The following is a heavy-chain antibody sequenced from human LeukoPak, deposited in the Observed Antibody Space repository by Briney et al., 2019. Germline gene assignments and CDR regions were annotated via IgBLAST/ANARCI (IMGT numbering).Heavy chain of an antibody. V-gene: IGHV4-59*01. D-gene: IGHD1-26*01. CDR1: GGSISSYY. CDR2: IYYSGST. CDR3: ARESGSYSAFGY. J-gene: IGHJ4*02. Sequence: PSETLSLTCTVSGGSISSYYWSWIRQPPGKGLEWIGYIYYSGSTNYNPSLKSRVTISVDTSKNQFSLKLSSVTAADTAVYYCARESGSYSAFGYWGQGTLVTVSS.